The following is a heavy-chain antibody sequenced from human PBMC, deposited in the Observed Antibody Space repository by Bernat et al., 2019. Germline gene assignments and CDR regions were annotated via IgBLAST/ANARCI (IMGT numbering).Heavy chain of an antibody. D-gene: IGHD6-25*01. CDR1: GFTFSSYA. CDR3: ARGGGRDYYYYGMDV. V-gene: IGHV3-30-3*01. Sequence: QVQLVESGGGVVQPGRSLRLSCAASGFTFSSYAMHWVRQAPGKGLEWVAVISYGGSNKYYADSVKGRFTISRDNSKNTLYLQMNSLRAEDTAVYYCARGGGRDYYYYGMDVWGQGTTVTVSS. CDR2: ISYGGSNK. J-gene: IGHJ6*02.